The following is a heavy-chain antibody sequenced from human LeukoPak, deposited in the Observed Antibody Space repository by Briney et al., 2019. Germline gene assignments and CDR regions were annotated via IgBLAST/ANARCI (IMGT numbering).Heavy chain of an antibody. D-gene: IGHD1-26*01. CDR1: GFTFSSYS. CDR2: ISSSSSYI. V-gene: IGHV3-21*01. J-gene: IGHJ4*02. Sequence: GGSLRLSCAASGFTFSSYSMNWVRQAPGKGLEWVSSISSSSSYIYYADSVKGRFTISRDNAKNSLYMQMNSLRAEDTAVYYCARDGWELLPDYWGQGTLVTVSS. CDR3: ARDGWELLPDY.